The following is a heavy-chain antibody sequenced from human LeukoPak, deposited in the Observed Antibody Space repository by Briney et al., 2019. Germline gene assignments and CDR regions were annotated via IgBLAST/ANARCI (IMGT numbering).Heavy chain of an antibody. D-gene: IGHD5-18*01. CDR1: GFTVSSNY. J-gene: IGHJ3*02. Sequence: PGGSLRLSCAASGFTVSSNYMSWVRQAPGKGLEWVSVIYSGGSTYYADSVKGRFTISRDNSKNTLYLQMNSLRAEDTAVYYCARGRGYSYPDAFDIWGQGTMVTVSS. CDR2: IYSGGST. V-gene: IGHV3-53*01. CDR3: ARGRGYSYPDAFDI.